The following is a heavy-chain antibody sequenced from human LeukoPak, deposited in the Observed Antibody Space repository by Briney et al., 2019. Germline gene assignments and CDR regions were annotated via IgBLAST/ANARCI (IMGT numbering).Heavy chain of an antibody. CDR2: LSYDGSNE. J-gene: IGHJ4*02. V-gene: IGHV3-30*03. D-gene: IGHD3-10*01. CDR3: AGSWFYRDYFEY. Sequence: GRSLRLPCAAPGFPFSSYGMHWVRQAPGKGLEWVAVLSYDGSNEYYADSVKGRFTISRDNSKNTLYLQMNSLRVEDTAVYYCAGSWFYRDYFEYWGQGTLVTVSS. CDR1: GFPFSSYG.